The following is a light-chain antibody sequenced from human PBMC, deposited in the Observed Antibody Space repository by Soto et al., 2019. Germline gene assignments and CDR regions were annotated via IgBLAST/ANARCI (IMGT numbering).Light chain of an antibody. CDR3: RSYDSSTVV. J-gene: IGLJ2*01. CDR1: SGSIASNY. Sequence: NFMLTQPHSVSESPGKTVTISCTRSSGSIASNYVQWYQQRPGSVPTTVIYEGNQRPSGVPDRFSGSTDGSSNSASLTISGLQTEDEADYYCRSYDSSTVVFGGGTQLTVL. V-gene: IGLV6-57*04. CDR2: EGN.